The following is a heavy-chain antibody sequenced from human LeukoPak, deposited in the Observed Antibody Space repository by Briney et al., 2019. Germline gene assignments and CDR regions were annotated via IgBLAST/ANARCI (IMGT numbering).Heavy chain of an antibody. V-gene: IGHV4-4*07. J-gene: IGHJ5*02. D-gene: IGHD3-3*01. Sequence: PSETPSLTCTVSGGSISSYYWSWIRQPAGKGLEWIGRIYTSGSTNYNPSLKSRVTMSVDTSKNQFSLKLSSVTAADTAVYYCARDLYYDFWSGYPRGFDPWGQGTLVTVSS. CDR3: ARDLYYDFWSGYPRGFDP. CDR1: GGSISSYY. CDR2: IYTSGST.